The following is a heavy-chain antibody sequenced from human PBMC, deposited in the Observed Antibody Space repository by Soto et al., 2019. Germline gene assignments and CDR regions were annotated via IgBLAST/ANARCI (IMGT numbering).Heavy chain of an antibody. D-gene: IGHD7-27*01. J-gene: IGHJ6*02. CDR3: AKALAGDFYYYYYGMDV. CDR2: ISGSGGST. V-gene: IGHV3-23*01. CDR1: GFTFNNYA. Sequence: GGSLRLSCVASGFTFNNYAMSWVRQAPGKGLEWVSAISGSGGSTYYADSVKGRFTISRDNSKNTLYLQMNSLRAEDTAVYYCAKALAGDFYYYYYGMDVWGQGTTVTVSS.